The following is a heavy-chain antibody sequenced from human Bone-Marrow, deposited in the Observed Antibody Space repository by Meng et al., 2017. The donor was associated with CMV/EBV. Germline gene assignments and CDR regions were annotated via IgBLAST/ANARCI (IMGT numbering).Heavy chain of an antibody. Sequence: GGSLRLSCAASGFTFSSYEMNWVRQAPGKGLEWVSYISSSGSTIYYADSVKGRFTISRDNAKNSLYLQMNSLRAEDTAVYYCASPHSGPDFWSGYEGMDVWGQGTTVTVSS. J-gene: IGHJ6*02. D-gene: IGHD3-3*01. V-gene: IGHV3-48*03. CDR3: ASPHSGPDFWSGYEGMDV. CDR1: GFTFSSYE. CDR2: ISSSGSTI.